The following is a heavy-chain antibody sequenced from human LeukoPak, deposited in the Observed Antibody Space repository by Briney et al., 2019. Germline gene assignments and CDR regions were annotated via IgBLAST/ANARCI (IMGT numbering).Heavy chain of an antibody. D-gene: IGHD2-15*01. CDR2: ISAYNGNT. Sequence: GASVKVSCKASGYTFTSYGIRWVRQAPGQGLAWMGWISAYNGNTNYSQKLQGRVTMTTDTSTSTAYMELRSLRSDDTAVYYCARGRHCSGGSCYLPYYGMDVWGQGTTVTVSS. V-gene: IGHV1-18*01. J-gene: IGHJ6*02. CDR1: GYTFTSYG. CDR3: ARGRHCSGGSCYLPYYGMDV.